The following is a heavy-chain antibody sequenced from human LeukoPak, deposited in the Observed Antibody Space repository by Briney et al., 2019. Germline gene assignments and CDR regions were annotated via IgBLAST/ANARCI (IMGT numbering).Heavy chain of an antibody. CDR3: AKDRSSARALVGAYYFDY. Sequence: PGGSLRLSCAASGFTFSSYGMHWVRQAPGKGLEWVAFIRYDGSNKYYADSVKGRFTISRDNSKNTLYLHVNSLRPEDTAVYYCAKDRSSARALVGAYYFDYWGQGTLVTVSS. D-gene: IGHD1-26*01. V-gene: IGHV3-30*02. CDR2: IRYDGSNK. CDR1: GFTFSSYG. J-gene: IGHJ4*02.